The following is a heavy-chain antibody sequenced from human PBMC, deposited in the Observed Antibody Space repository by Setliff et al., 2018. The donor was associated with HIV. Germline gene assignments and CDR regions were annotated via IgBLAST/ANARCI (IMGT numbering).Heavy chain of an antibody. D-gene: IGHD1-1*01. CDR2: IYHSGST. V-gene: IGHV4-38-2*01. CDR1: GYSISSGYY. CDR3: ASAGSGTRAPPRY. J-gene: IGHJ4*02. Sequence: TSETLSLTCAVSGYSISSGYYWGWIRQPPGKGLEWIGSIYHSGSTYYEPSLRGRATISLDTSKNQFSLKLTSVTAADTAVYYCASAGSGTRAPPRYWGQGTLVTVSS.